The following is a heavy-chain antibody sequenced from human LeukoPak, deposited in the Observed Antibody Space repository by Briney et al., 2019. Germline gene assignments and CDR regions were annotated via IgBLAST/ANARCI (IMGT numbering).Heavy chain of an antibody. CDR3: ARGYSSSWYWAGGNWFDP. CDR1: GGSISSHY. Sequence: SETLSLTCTVSGGSISSHYWSWIRQPPGKGLEWIGYIYYSGSTNYNPSLKSRVTISVDTSKNQFSLKLSSVTAAGTAVYYCARGYSSSWYWAGGNWFDPWGQGTLVTVSS. J-gene: IGHJ5*02. D-gene: IGHD6-13*01. V-gene: IGHV4-59*11. CDR2: IYYSGST.